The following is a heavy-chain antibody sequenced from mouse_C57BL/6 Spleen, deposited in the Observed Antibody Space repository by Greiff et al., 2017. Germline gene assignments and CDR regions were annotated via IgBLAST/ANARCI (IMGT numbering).Heavy chain of an antibody. CDR1: GFTFSDYG. CDR2: ISSGSSTI. Sequence: EVQLVESGGGLVKPGGSLKLSCAASGFTFSDYGMHWVRQAPEKGLEWVAYISSGSSTIYYADTMKGRFTISRDNAKNTLFLQMTSLRSEDTAMYYCANNDGFAYWGQGTLVTVSA. V-gene: IGHV5-17*01. CDR3: ANNDGFAY. D-gene: IGHD1-3*01. J-gene: IGHJ3*01.